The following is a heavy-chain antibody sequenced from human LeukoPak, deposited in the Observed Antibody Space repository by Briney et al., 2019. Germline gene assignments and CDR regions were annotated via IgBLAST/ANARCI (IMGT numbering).Heavy chain of an antibody. CDR2: ISAYNGNT. CDR1: GYTFTSYG. Sequence: ASVKVSCKASGYTFTSYGISWVRQDPGQGLEWMGWISAYNGNTNYAQKLQGRVTMTTDTSTSTAYMELRSLRSDDTAVYYCARDRRDYYDSSGKGCWYFDLWGRGTLVTVSS. V-gene: IGHV1-18*01. J-gene: IGHJ2*01. D-gene: IGHD3-22*01. CDR3: ARDRRDYYDSSGKGCWYFDL.